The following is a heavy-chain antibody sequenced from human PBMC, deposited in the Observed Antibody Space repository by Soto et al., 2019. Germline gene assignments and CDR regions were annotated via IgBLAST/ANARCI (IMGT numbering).Heavy chain of an antibody. J-gene: IGHJ5*02. CDR2: IIPILGIA. CDR3: AVEGPTLPGWFDP. V-gene: IGHV1-69*02. CDR1: GGTFSSYT. Sequence: ASVKVSCKASGGTFSSYTISWVRQAPGQGLEWMGRIIPILGIANYAQKFQGRVTITADKSTSTAYMELSSLRSEDTAVYYCAVEGPTLPGWFDPWGQGTLVTVSS.